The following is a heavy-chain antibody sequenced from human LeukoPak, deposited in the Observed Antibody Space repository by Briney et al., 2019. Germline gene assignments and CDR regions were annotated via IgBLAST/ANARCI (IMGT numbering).Heavy chain of an antibody. CDR2: ISYDGSNK. D-gene: IGHD5-24*01. CDR1: GFTFSGYG. Sequence: GGSLRLSCAASGFTFSGYGMHWVRQAPGKGLEWVAVISYDGSNKYYADSVKGRFTISRDNSKNTLYLQMNSLRAEDTAVYYCAKEVFRGKAFDIWGQGTMVTVSS. V-gene: IGHV3-30*18. CDR3: AKEVFRGKAFDI. J-gene: IGHJ3*02.